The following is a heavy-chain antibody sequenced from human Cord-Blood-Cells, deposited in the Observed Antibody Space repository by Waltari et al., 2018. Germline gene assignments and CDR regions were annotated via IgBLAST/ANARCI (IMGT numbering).Heavy chain of an antibody. D-gene: IGHD7-27*01. Sequence: EVQLVESGGGLIQPGGSLRTACAACGFTVSRNYIRWGGQAPGKGLEWVSVIYSGGSTYYADSVKGRFTISRDNSKNTLYLQMNSLRAEDTAVYYCARPRGTGDGAFDIWGQGTMVTVSS. J-gene: IGHJ3*02. CDR1: GFTVSRNY. V-gene: IGHV3-53*01. CDR3: ARPRGTGDGAFDI. CDR2: IYSGGST.